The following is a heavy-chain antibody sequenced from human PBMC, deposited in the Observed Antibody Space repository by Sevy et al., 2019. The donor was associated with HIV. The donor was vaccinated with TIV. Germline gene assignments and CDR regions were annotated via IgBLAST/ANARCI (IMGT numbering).Heavy chain of an antibody. J-gene: IGHJ4*02. Sequence: GGSLRLSCAASGFNFNNYAMSWVGQPPGKGLEWVSGLIENGVDTYYSDSVRGRFTISRDNSKNTLYLQMNSLRAEDTAIYYCVKDYMFAADWAPDSWGQGALVTVSS. CDR2: LIENGVDT. CDR1: GFNFNNYA. CDR3: VKDYMFAADWAPDS. D-gene: IGHD3-10*02. V-gene: IGHV3-23*01.